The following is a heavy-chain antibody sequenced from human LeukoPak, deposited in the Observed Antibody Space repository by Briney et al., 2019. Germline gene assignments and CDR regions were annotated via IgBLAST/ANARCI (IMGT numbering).Heavy chain of an antibody. CDR1: GYTFTSYG. J-gene: IGHJ5*02. CDR2: ISAYNGNT. V-gene: IGHV1-18*01. CDR3: ARGYGSGSVNNWFDP. Sequence: GASVKVSCKASGYTFTSYGISWVRQAPGQELEWMGWISAYNGNTNYAQKLQGRVTMTTDTSTSTAYMELRSLRSDDTAVYYCARGYGSGSVNNWFDPWGQGTLVTVSS. D-gene: IGHD3-10*01.